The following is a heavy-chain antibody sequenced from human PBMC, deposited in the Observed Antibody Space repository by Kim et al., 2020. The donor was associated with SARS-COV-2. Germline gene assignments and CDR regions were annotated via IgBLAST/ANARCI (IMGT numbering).Heavy chain of an antibody. CDR1: GGSIRSYY. Sequence: SETLSLTCTVSGGSIRSYYWNWIRQPPGKRLEWIGYIYYSGNTNYNPSLKSRVTILVDTSKDQISLKLSSVTAADTAVYYCARGVGSSTWEVYGMDVWGQGTTVTVSS. CDR2: IYYSGNT. CDR3: ARGVGSSTWEVYGMDV. J-gene: IGHJ6*02. D-gene: IGHD2-2*01. V-gene: IGHV4-59*13.